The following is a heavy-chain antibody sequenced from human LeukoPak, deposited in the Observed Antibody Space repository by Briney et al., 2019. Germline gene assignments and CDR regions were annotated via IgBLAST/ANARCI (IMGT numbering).Heavy chain of an antibody. J-gene: IGHJ4*02. CDR3: ARVAYSGYDFRGTFDY. V-gene: IGHV4-61*09. CDR2: IYTSGSA. CDR1: GGSISSGSYY. D-gene: IGHD5-12*01. Sequence: KPSQTLSLTCTVSGGSISSGSYYWSWIRQPAGKGLEWIGHIYTSGSAHYNPSLKSRVTMSVDTSKNQFSLKLSSVTAADTAVYYCARVAYSGYDFRGTFDYWGQGTLVTVSS.